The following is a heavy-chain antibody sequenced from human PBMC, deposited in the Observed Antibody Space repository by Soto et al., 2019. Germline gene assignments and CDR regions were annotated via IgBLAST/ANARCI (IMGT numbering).Heavy chain of an antibody. CDR2: IIPIFGTA. CDR3: ARYCSHIVVVPSSHPSYYGMDV. J-gene: IGHJ6*02. Sequence: GASVKVSCKASGGTFSSYAISWVRQSPGQGLEWMGGIIPIFGTANYAQKFQGRVTITADESTSTAYMELSSLRSEDTAVYYCARYCSHIVVVPSSHPSYYGMDVWTQGTTVTVSS. D-gene: IGHD2-2*01. CDR1: GGTFSSYA. V-gene: IGHV1-69*13.